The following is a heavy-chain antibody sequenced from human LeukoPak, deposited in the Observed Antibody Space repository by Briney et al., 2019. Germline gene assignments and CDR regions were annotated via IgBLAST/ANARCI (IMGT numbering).Heavy chain of an antibody. Sequence: SETLSLTCTVSGGSISSYYWSWIRQPPGKGLEWIGEINHSGSTNYNPSLKSRVTISVDTSKNQFSLKLSSVTAADTAVYYCARGIRDGYNDYFDYWGQGTLVTVSS. V-gene: IGHV4-34*01. J-gene: IGHJ4*02. CDR3: ARGIRDGYNDYFDY. CDR2: INHSGST. CDR1: GGSISSYY. D-gene: IGHD5-24*01.